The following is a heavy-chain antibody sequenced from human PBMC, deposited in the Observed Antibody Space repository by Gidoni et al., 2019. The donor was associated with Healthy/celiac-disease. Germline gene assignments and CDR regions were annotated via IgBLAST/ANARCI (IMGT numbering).Heavy chain of an antibody. Sequence: QVQLVASGGGVVQPGRSLRLSCAASGFTSSSYGMHWVRQAPGKGLEWVAVIWYDGSNKYYADSVKGRFTISRDNSKNTLYLQMNSLRAEDTAVYYCARDQGDTAMVDYWGQGTLVTVSS. CDR1: GFTSSSYG. CDR3: ARDQGDTAMVDY. CDR2: IWYDGSNK. J-gene: IGHJ4*02. D-gene: IGHD5-18*01. V-gene: IGHV3-33*01.